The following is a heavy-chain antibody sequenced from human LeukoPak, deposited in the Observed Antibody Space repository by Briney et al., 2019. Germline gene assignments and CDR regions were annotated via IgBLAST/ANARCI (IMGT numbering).Heavy chain of an antibody. CDR2: INSDESTT. V-gene: IGHV3-74*01. CDR1: GFTLSGHW. CDR3: VRSDWFDP. Sequence: PGGSLRLSCVASGFTLSGHWMHWVSQAPGKGLVWVSRINSDESTTVYADSVKGRFTISRDNAKNTLYLQMNSLTAEDTAVYYCVRSDWFDPWGQGTLVTVSS. J-gene: IGHJ5*02.